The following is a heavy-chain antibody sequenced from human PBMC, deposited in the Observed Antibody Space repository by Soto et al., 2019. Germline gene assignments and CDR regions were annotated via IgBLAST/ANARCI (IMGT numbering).Heavy chain of an antibody. Sequence: SQTLSLTCSISGDSVSSNSAAWTWISQSPSRGLEWLGRTYYRSKWYNDYAVSVKSRITINPDTSKNQFYLQLNSVTPEDTAVYYCARWAGVVVPAAIHPFYYYGMDAWGQGATVTVFS. CDR3: ARWAGVVVPAAIHPFYYYGMDA. CDR2: TYYRSKWYN. D-gene: IGHD2-2*02. V-gene: IGHV6-1*01. J-gene: IGHJ6*01. CDR1: GDSVSSNSAA.